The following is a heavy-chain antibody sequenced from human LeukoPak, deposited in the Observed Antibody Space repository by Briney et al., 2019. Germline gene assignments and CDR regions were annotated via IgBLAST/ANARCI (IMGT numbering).Heavy chain of an antibody. V-gene: IGHV4-31*03. D-gene: IGHD2-2*01. CDR3: ARSNYQLLSQYNWFDP. CDR1: GGSISSGGYY. Sequence: SETPSLTCTVSGGSISSGGYYWSWIRQHPGKGLEWIGYIYYSGRPYYNPSLKSRVTISVDTSKNQFSLKLSSVTAADTAVYYCARSNYQLLSQYNWFDPWGKGTLVTVSS. J-gene: IGHJ5*02. CDR2: IYYSGRP.